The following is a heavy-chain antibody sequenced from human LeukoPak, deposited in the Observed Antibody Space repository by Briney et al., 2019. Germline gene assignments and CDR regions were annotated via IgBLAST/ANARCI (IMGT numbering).Heavy chain of an antibody. J-gene: IGHJ3*02. CDR1: GGSISSYY. Sequence: SETLSLTCTVSGGSISSYYWSWIRQPPGKGLEWIGYIYYRGSTNYNPSLKSRVTISVDTSKNQFSLKLSSVTAADTAVYYCARLSYYDSSGYYYTDAFDIWGQGTMVTVSS. CDR3: ARLSYYDSSGYYYTDAFDI. CDR2: IYYRGST. D-gene: IGHD3-22*01. V-gene: IGHV4-59*01.